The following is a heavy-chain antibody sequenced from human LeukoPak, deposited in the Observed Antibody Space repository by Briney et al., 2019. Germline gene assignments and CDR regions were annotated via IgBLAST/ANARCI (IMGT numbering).Heavy chain of an antibody. Sequence: GASVKVSCKASGYTFTDYYMHWVRQAPGRGLEWVGLINPSGSRTICAQKFQGRVTMTRDTSTSTDYMELSSLTSEDAAVYYCARDNSYRDSSWWFDPWGLGTLVTVSS. V-gene: IGHV1-46*01. CDR2: INPSGSRT. CDR3: ARDNSYRDSSWWFDP. J-gene: IGHJ5*02. CDR1: GYTFTDYY. D-gene: IGHD6-6*01.